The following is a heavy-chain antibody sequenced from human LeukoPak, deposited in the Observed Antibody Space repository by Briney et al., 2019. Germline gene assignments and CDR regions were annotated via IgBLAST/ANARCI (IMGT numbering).Heavy chain of an antibody. CDR1: GGSFSGYY. V-gene: IGHV4-34*01. Sequence: PSETLSLTCAVYGGSFSGYYWSWIRQPPGKGLEWIGEINHSGSTNYNPSLKSRVTISVDTSKNQFSLKLSSVTAADTAVYYCARTAIAVAGTPFGYWGQGTLVTVSS. CDR2: INHSGST. D-gene: IGHD6-19*01. J-gene: IGHJ4*02. CDR3: ARTAIAVAGTPFGY.